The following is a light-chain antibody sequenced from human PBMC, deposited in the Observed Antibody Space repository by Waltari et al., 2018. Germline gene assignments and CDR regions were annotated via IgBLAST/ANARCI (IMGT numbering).Light chain of an antibody. CDR1: SWPSNYP. V-gene: IGLV4-69*01. J-gene: IGLJ2*01. Sequence: QLMLTQSPPASASLGASVMLTCTLNSWPSNYPVPWHQQQPEKGPRYLMLTNSDGSHSRGDGIPDRFSGSTSGAERYFTISSLQSDDEADYYCQTWGSGTVVFGGGTKLTVL. CDR3: QTWGSGTVV. CDR2: TNSDGSH.